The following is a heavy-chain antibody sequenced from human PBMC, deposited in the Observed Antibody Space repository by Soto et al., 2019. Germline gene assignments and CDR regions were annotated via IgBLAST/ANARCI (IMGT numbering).Heavy chain of an antibody. D-gene: IGHD5-12*01. CDR2: ISFDGDKT. CDR3: AREDDYNYRYFNYGLDV. V-gene: IGHV3-30-3*01. CDR1: GFTFKIYA. Sequence: QAQLVESGGGVVQPGRSLSLSCAASGFTFKIYALHWVRQAPGKGLEWVAVISFDGDKTYYADSVKGRFTISRDNFKNTLSLQMNNLRIEDAGLYFCAREDDYNYRYFNYGLDVWGRGTTVTVSS. J-gene: IGHJ6*02.